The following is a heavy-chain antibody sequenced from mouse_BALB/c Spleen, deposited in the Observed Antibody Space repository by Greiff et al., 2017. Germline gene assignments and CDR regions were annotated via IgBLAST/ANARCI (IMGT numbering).Heavy chain of an antibody. CDR3: VRHKYGNYYFDY. CDR2: IRSKSNNYAT. CDR1: GFTFNTYA. J-gene: IGHJ2*01. V-gene: IGHV10-1*02. D-gene: IGHD2-10*02. Sequence: EVMLVESGGGLVQPKGSLKLSCAASGFTFNTYAMNWVRQAPGKGLEWVARIRSKSNNYATYYADSVKDRFTISRDDSQSMLYLQMNNLKTEDTAMYYCVRHKYGNYYFDYWGQGTTLTVSS.